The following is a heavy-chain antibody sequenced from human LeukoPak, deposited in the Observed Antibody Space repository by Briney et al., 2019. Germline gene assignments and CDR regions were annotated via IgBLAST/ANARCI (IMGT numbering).Heavy chain of an antibody. J-gene: IGHJ6*03. Sequence: VASVKVSCKTSEYTFIGYYMHWVRQAPGQGLEWMGRINPNSGGTNYAQKFQGRVTMTRDTSISTAYMELSRLRSDDTAVYYCATRPRPDSQDSGYSYGYPGGNYYYYMDVWGKGTTVTVSS. CDR3: ATRPRPDSQDSGYSYGYPGGNYYYYMDV. CDR1: EYTFIGYY. CDR2: INPNSGGT. V-gene: IGHV1-2*06. D-gene: IGHD5-18*01.